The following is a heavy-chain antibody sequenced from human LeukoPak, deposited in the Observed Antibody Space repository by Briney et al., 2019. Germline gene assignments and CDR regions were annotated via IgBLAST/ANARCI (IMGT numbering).Heavy chain of an antibody. J-gene: IGHJ4*02. CDR1: GFTFSSYG. CDR2: IRYDGSNK. Sequence: PGGSLRLSCAASGFTFSSYGMHWVRQAPGKGLEWVAFIRYDGSNKYYADSVKGRFTISRDNSKNTLYLQMNSLRAEDTAVYYCAKDPNGYNYRYYFDYWGQGTLVTVSS. D-gene: IGHD5-24*01. CDR3: AKDPNGYNYRYYFDY. V-gene: IGHV3-30*02.